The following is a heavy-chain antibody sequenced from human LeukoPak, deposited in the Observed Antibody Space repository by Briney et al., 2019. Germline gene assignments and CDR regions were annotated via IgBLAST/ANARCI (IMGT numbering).Heavy chain of an antibody. Sequence: SETLSLTCTVSGGSISSSSYYWGWIRQPPGKGLEWIGSIYYSGSTYYNPSLKSRVTISVDTSKNQFSLKLSSVTAADTAVYYCARVNYYDSSGYRGDYYYYYMDVWGKGTTVTVSS. CDR1: GGSISSSSYY. D-gene: IGHD3-22*01. V-gene: IGHV4-39*07. CDR3: ARVNYYDSSGYRGDYYYYYMDV. J-gene: IGHJ6*03. CDR2: IYYSGST.